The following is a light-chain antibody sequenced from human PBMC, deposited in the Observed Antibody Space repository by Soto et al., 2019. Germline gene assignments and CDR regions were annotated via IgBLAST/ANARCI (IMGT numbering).Light chain of an antibody. CDR2: EGN. CDR3: CSYAGLSTWV. CDR1: SSDVGSYNL. V-gene: IGLV2-23*01. J-gene: IGLJ3*02. Sequence: QSVLTQPASVSGSPGQSITISCSGTSSDVGSYNLVSWYQHHPDKAPKVMIYEGNKRPSGVSNRFSGSKSGNTASLTISGLQAEDEADYYCCSYAGLSTWVFGGGTKLTVL.